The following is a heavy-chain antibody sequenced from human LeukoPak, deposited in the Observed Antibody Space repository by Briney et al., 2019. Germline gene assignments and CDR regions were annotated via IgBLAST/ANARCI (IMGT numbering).Heavy chain of an antibody. V-gene: IGHV3-48*03. CDR1: GFTFSSYE. D-gene: IGHD6-19*01. Sequence: GGSLRLSCAASGFTFSSYEMNWVRQAPGKGLEWVSYISSSGSTIYYADSVKGRFTISRDNAKNSVYLQMNSLRAEDSAIYYCARDSDSSGWLDYYMDVWGKGTQVIISS. CDR3: ARDSDSSGWLDYYMDV. CDR2: ISSSGSTI. J-gene: IGHJ6*03.